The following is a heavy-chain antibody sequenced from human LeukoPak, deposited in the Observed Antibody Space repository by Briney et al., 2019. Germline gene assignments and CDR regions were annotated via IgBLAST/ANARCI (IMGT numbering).Heavy chain of an antibody. CDR3: ARGRLGRGWFDP. CDR2: MNPNSGNT. D-gene: IGHD6-25*01. J-gene: IGHJ5*02. Sequence: GASVKVSCKASGYTFTSYDINWVRQATGQGLEWMGWMNPNSGNTGYAQKFQGRVTITRNTSISTAYMELSSLRSEDTAVYYCARGRLGRGWFDPWGQGILVTVSS. V-gene: IGHV1-8*03. CDR1: GYTFTSYD.